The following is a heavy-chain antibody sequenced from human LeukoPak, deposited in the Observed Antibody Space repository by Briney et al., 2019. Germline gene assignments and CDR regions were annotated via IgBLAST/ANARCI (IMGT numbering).Heavy chain of an antibody. CDR3: ARANDNYYYYYMDV. CDR1: GFTFSSYG. Sequence: GGSLRLSCGASGFTFSSYGMHWVRQAPGKGLEWVAFIRYDGNNKYYADSVKGRFFISRDNAKNSLYLQMNSLRAEDTAVYYCARANDNYYYYYMDVWGKGTTVTISS. CDR2: IRYDGNNK. D-gene: IGHD3-9*01. J-gene: IGHJ6*03. V-gene: IGHV3-30*02.